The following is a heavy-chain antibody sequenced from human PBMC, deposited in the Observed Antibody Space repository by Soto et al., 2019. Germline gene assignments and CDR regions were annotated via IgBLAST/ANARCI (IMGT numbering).Heavy chain of an antibody. CDR3: ARDGSYYYDSSGYFRAPQVYFEY. D-gene: IGHD3-22*01. V-gene: IGHV1-58*02. J-gene: IGHJ4*02. CDR1: GFTFTSSA. Sequence: GASVKVSCKASGFTFTSSAMQWVRQARGQRLEWIGWIVVGSGNTNYAQKFQERVTITRDMSTSTAYMELSSLRSEDTAVYYCARDGSYYYDSSGYFRAPQVYFEYWGQGTRVTVSS. CDR2: IVVGSGNT.